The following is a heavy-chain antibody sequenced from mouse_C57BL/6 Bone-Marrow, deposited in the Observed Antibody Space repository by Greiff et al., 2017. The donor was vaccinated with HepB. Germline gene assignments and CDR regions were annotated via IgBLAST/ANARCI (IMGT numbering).Heavy chain of an antibody. CDR3: VRHGTTVVASEYFDV. CDR2: IRSKSNNYAT. CDR1: GFSFNTYA. Sequence: EVQLVESGGGLVQPKGSLKLSCAASGFSFNTYAMNWVRQAPGKGLEWVARIRSKSNNYATYYADSVKDRFTISRDDSESMLYLQMNNLKTEDTAMYYCVRHGTTVVASEYFDVWGTGTTVTVSS. D-gene: IGHD1-1*01. J-gene: IGHJ1*03. V-gene: IGHV10-1*01.